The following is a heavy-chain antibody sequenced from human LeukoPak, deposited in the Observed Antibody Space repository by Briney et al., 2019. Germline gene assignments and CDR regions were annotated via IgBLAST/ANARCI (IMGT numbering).Heavy chain of an antibody. CDR3: ARDGVALATGRGLDY. D-gene: IGHD2-8*01. Sequence: PGGSLRLSCAASGFTFSSYWMSWVRQAPGKGLEWVANIKQDGSEKYYVDSVKGRFTISRDNSKNTLYLQMNSLRAEDTAVYYCARDGVALATGRGLDYWGQGTLVTVSS. CDR2: IKQDGSEK. J-gene: IGHJ4*02. CDR1: GFTFSSYW. V-gene: IGHV3-7*01.